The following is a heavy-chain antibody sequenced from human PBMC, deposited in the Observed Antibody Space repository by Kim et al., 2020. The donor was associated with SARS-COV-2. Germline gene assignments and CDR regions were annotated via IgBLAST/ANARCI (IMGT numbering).Heavy chain of an antibody. CDR1: GFTFSSYG. CDR2: ISYDGSNK. Sequence: GGSLRLSCAASGFTFSSYGMHWVRQAPGKGLEWVAVISYDGSNKYYADSVKGRFTISRDNSKNTLYLQMNSLRAEDTAVYYCAKDRGYYDSSGPYFDYWGQGTLVTVSS. CDR3: AKDRGYYDSSGPYFDY. D-gene: IGHD3-22*01. V-gene: IGHV3-30*18. J-gene: IGHJ4*02.